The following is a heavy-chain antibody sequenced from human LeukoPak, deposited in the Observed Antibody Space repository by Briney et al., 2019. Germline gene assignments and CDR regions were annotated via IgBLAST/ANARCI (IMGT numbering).Heavy chain of an antibody. Sequence: SETLSLTCTVSGASISGSRYYWGWIRQPPGKGLEWIGNIYYTGPTYYNASLESRVTISVDTSKNQFSLKLSSVTAADTAVYYCARGLIFDPWGQGTLVTVSS. D-gene: IGHD3-16*01. CDR3: ARGLIFDP. CDR2: IYYTGPT. J-gene: IGHJ5*02. V-gene: IGHV4-39*07. CDR1: GASISGSRYY.